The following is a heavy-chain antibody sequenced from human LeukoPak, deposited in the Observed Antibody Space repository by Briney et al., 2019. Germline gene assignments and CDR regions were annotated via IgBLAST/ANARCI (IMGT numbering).Heavy chain of an antibody. V-gene: IGHV4-39*07. Sequence: KSSETLSLTCTVSGGSISSSSYYWGWIRQPPGKGLEWIGSIYYSGSTYYNPSLKSRVTISVDTSKNQFSLTLRSATAADTAVYFCVRESGDLGKAYDSWGQGTRVTVS. CDR3: VRESGDLGKAYDS. J-gene: IGHJ4*02. D-gene: IGHD3-16*01. CDR2: IYYSGST. CDR1: GGSISSSSYY.